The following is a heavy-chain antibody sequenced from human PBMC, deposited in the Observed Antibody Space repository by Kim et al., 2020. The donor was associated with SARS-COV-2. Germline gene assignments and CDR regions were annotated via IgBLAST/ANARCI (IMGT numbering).Heavy chain of an antibody. CDR2: INSDGSST. J-gene: IGHJ3*02. CDR3: ARAGGIAAAGTIHDAFDI. CDR1: GFTFSSYW. V-gene: IGHV3-74*01. Sequence: GGSLRLSCAASGFTFSSYWMHWVRQAPGKGLVWVSRINSDGSSTSYADSVKGRFTISRDNAKNTLYLQMNSLRAEDTAVYYCARAGGIAAAGTIHDAFDIWGQGTMLTVSS. D-gene: IGHD6-13*01.